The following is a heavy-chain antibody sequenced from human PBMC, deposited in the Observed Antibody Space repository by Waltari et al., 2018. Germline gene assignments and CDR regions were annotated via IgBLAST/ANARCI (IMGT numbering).Heavy chain of an antibody. CDR1: GGSISSYY. CDR2: IYYSGST. D-gene: IGHD6-13*01. CDR3: ARDLGGSWYYFEY. V-gene: IGHV4-59*01. J-gene: IGHJ4*02. Sequence: QVQLQESGPGLVKPSETLSLTCTVSGGSISSYYWSWIRQPPGKGLEWVGYIYYSGSTNYNPSLKSRVSISVETSKNQFTLKLSSVTAADTAVYYCARDLGGSWYYFEYWGQGTLVTVSS.